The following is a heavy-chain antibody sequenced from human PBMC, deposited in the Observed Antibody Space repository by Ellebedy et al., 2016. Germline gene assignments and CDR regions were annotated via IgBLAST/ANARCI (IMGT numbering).Heavy chain of an antibody. CDR2: IRSKAYGGAT. Sequence: GESLKISCTSSGFSFAYYAMSWFRQAPGKGLEWVSFIRSKAYGGATEYAASVKGRFTISRDDSKSTVYLQMTSLKTEDTAVYYCTTLTQVERQTYYYGMDVWGQGASVTVSS. D-gene: IGHD1-1*01. V-gene: IGHV3-49*03. CDR1: GFSFAYYA. J-gene: IGHJ6*02. CDR3: TTLTQVERQTYYYGMDV.